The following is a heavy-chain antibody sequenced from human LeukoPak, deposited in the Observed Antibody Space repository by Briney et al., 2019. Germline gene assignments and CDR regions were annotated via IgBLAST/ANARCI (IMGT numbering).Heavy chain of an antibody. D-gene: IGHD7-27*01. CDR3: ARDSPGDLWDY. J-gene: IGHJ4*02. CDR2: IYNTGST. V-gene: IGHV3-66*03. CDR1: GFTVSSYY. Sequence: GGSLRLSCAASGFTVSSYYMSWVRQAPGKGLEWVSNIYNTGSTNYADSVKGRFTISRDSSKNTLYLQMNSLRAEDTAVYYCARDSPGDLWDYWGQGTLVTVSS.